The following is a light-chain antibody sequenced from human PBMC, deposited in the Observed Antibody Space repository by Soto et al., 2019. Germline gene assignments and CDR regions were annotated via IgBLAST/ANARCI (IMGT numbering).Light chain of an antibody. CDR3: QSYDSGLSARV. Sequence: QSVLTPAPSVSGAPGQRITISCAGSSSNIGADYDVHWYQQFPGTAPKLLIYDNVNRPSGVPDRFSGSKSGTSASLAITGLQAEDEADYYCQSYDSGLSARVFGGGTKVTVL. V-gene: IGLV1-40*01. CDR1: SSNIGADYD. CDR2: DNV. J-gene: IGLJ3*02.